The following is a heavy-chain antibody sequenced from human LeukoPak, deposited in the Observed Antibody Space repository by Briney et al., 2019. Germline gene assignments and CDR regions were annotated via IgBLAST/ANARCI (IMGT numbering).Heavy chain of an antibody. CDR2: IYRSGST. D-gene: IGHD5-18*01. Sequence: SGTLSLTCAVSGGSISSSNWWSWIRQPPGKGLEWIGEIYRSGSTNYNPSLKSRVTISVDKSKTQFSLKLSSVTAADTAVYYCARRTYSYGWFDPWGQGTLVTVS. CDR3: ARRTYSYGWFDP. CDR1: GGSISSSNW. J-gene: IGHJ5*02. V-gene: IGHV4-4*02.